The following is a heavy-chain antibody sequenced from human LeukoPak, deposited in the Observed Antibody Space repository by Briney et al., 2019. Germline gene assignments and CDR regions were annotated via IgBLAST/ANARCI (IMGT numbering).Heavy chain of an antibody. CDR1: GFTFSSYG. Sequence: GGSLRVSCAASGFTFSSYGMHWVRQAPGKGLEWVAVISYDGSNKYYADSVKGRFTISRDNSKNTLYLQMNSLRAEDTAVYYCAKEIRYYDSSGYDAFDIWGQGTMVTVSS. V-gene: IGHV3-30*18. CDR3: AKEIRYYDSSGYDAFDI. J-gene: IGHJ3*02. D-gene: IGHD3-22*01. CDR2: ISYDGSNK.